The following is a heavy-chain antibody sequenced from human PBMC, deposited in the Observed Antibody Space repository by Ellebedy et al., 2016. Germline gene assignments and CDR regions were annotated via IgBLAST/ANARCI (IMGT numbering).Heavy chain of an antibody. CDR1: GGSLSDYH. CDR3: ARVPTPGWFDP. Sequence: SETLSLXXAVYGGSLSDYHWSWIRQPPGKGLEWIGFIYSSGSTYYNPTLQRRLTISLDTSKNQFSLKLSSVTAADTAVYYCARVPTPGWFDPWGLGTLVTVSS. J-gene: IGHJ5*02. CDR2: IYSSGST. V-gene: IGHV4-30-4*01.